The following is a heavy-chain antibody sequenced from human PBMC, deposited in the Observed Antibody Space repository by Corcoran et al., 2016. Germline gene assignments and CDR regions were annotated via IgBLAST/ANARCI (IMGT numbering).Heavy chain of an antibody. CDR2: LYYSGST. Sequence: QLQLQESGPGLVKPSETLSLTCTVSGGSISSNSYNWGWIRPHPGKGLAWIGSLYYSGSTYYNPSLKSRVTISVDTSKNQFSRKLSSVTAAVTAVYYCVRDFVVVTADINDAFDIWGQGTMVTVAS. CDR1: GGSISSNSYN. J-gene: IGHJ3*02. CDR3: VRDFVVVTADINDAFDI. D-gene: IGHD2-21*02. V-gene: IGHV4-39*07.